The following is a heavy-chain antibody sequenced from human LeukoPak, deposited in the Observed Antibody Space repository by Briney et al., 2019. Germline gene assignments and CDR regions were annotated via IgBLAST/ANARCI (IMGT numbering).Heavy chain of an antibody. CDR1: GFTFSSYS. D-gene: IGHD3-22*01. J-gene: IGHJ4*02. CDR2: ISSSSSYI. V-gene: IGHV3-21*01. CDR3: AREYDYYDSSGYYLRYFDY. Sequence: PGGSLRLSCAASGFTFSSYSMNWVRQAPGKGLEWVSSISSSSSYIYYADSVKGRFTISRDNAKNSLYLQMNSLRAEDTAVYYCAREYDYYDSSGYYLRYFDYWGQGTLVTVSS.